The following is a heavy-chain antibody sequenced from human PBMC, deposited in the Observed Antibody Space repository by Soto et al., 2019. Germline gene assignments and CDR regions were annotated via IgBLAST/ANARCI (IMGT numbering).Heavy chain of an antibody. CDR2: INAGNGNT. J-gene: IGHJ4*02. V-gene: IGHV1-3*01. CDR1: VYTFTSYA. CDR3: ARDVAAAGLDY. Sequence: QVQLVQSGAEVKKPGASVKVSCKASVYTFTSYAMHWVRQAPGQRLEWMGWINAGNGNTKYSQKFQGRVIITRDTSASTAYMELSSLRSEDTAVYYCARDVAAAGLDYWGQGTLVTVSS. D-gene: IGHD6-13*01.